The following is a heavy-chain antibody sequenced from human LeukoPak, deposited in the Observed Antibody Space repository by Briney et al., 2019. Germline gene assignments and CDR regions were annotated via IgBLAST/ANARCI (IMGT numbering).Heavy chain of an antibody. CDR3: AREKLPDITMIVVVITGYFDY. CDR2: IYYSGST. CDR1: GGSISSGGYS. J-gene: IGHJ4*02. D-gene: IGHD3-22*01. V-gene: IGHV4-30-4*07. Sequence: PSQTLSLTCAVSGGSISSGGYSWSWIRQPPGKGLEWIGYIYYSGSTYYNPSLKSRVTMSVDTSKNQFSLKLSSVTAADTAVYYCAREKLPDITMIVVVITGYFDYWGQGTLVTVSS.